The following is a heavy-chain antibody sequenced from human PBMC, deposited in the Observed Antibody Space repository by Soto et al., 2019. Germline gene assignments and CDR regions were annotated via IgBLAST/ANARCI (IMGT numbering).Heavy chain of an antibody. J-gene: IGHJ6*02. CDR1: GGTFSSYA. D-gene: IGHD3-10*01. V-gene: IGHV1-69*01. CDR3: ARWGRYYYGSGSAQYYYYYYGMDV. CDR2: ILPIFGTA. Sequence: QVQLVQSGAEVKKPGSSVKVSCKASGGTFSSYAISWVRQAPGQGLEWMGGILPIFGTANYAQKFQGRVTITADESTSTAYRELSSLRSEDTAVYYCARWGRYYYGSGSAQYYYYYYGMDVWGQGTTVTVSS.